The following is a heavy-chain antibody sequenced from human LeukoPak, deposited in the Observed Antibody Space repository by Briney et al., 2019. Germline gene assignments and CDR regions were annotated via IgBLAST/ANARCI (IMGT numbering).Heavy chain of an antibody. CDR1: GGSISSYY. D-gene: IGHD3-10*01. J-gene: IGHJ2*01. Sequence: SETLSLTCTVSGGSISSYYWSWIRQPPGKGLEWIGYIYYSGSTNYNPSLKSRVTISVDTSKNQFSLKLSSVTAADTAVYYCARTILLWFGESPHWYFDLWGRGTLVTVSS. CDR2: IYYSGST. V-gene: IGHV4-59*08. CDR3: ARTILLWFGESPHWYFDL.